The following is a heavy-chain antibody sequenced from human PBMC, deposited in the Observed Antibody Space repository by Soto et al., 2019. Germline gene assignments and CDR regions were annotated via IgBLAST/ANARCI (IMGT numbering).Heavy chain of an antibody. D-gene: IGHD6-13*01. CDR3: ARDRSIAAAGPDYYYYYMDV. CDR1: GFTFSSYG. CDR2: IWYDGSNK. V-gene: IGHV3-33*01. J-gene: IGHJ6*03. Sequence: SLRLSCAASGFTFSSYGMHWVRQAPGKGLEWVAVIWYDGSNKYYADSVKGRFTISRDNSKNTLYLQMNSLRAEDTAVYYCARDRSIAAAGPDYYYYYMDVWGKGTTVTVSS.